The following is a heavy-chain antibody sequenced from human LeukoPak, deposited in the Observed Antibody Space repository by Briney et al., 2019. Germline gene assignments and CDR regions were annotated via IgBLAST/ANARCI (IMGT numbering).Heavy chain of an antibody. CDR3: ARVGVLVTAFDI. D-gene: IGHD3-16*01. Sequence: QNGGSLRLSCAASGFTVSSNYMTWVRQAPDKGLEWVSVIYSGGSPFYADSVKGRFTISRDISKNTLYLQMNSLRAEDTAVYYCARVGVLVTAFDIWGQGTMVTVSS. CDR1: GFTVSSNY. CDR2: IYSGGSP. J-gene: IGHJ3*02. V-gene: IGHV3-53*01.